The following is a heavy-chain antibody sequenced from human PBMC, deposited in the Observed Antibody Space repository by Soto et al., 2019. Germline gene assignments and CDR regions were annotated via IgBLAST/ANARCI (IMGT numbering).Heavy chain of an antibody. CDR3: AVDFLGAFDI. V-gene: IGHV1-18*01. CDR2: ISAYNGNT. CDR1: GYTFTSYG. J-gene: IGHJ3*02. Sequence: ASVKVSCKASGYTFTSYGISWVRQAPGQGLEWMGWISAYNGNTNYAQKLQGRVTITADKSTSTAYMELSSLRSEDTAVYYCAVDFLGAFDIWGQGTMVTVSS.